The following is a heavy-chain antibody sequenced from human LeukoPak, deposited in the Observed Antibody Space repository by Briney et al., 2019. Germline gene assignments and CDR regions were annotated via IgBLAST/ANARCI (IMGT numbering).Heavy chain of an antibody. CDR3: AGADASTWHGAKY. J-gene: IGHJ4*02. D-gene: IGHD6-13*01. CDR1: GFTVSSNY. CDR2: IYTGGTT. V-gene: IGHV3-66*01. Sequence: GGSLRLSCAASGFTVSSNYMSWARQAPGKGLEWVSLIYTGGTTYYADSVQDRFTISRDTSKNIVYLQMNSLSAEDTAVYYCAGADASTWHGAKYWGQGTLVTVSS.